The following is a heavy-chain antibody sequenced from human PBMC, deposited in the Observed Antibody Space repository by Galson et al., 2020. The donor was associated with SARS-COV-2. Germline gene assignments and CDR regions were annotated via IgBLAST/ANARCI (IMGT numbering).Heavy chain of an antibody. CDR2: ISYDGSNK. D-gene: IGHD5-18*01. CDR1: GFTFSSSR. V-gene: IGHV3-33*01. Sequence: GGSLRLSCAASGFTFSSSRMHWVRQAPGKGLEWVAVISYDGSNKYYADSVKGRFTISRDNSKNTLYLQMNSLRAEDTAVYYCAGGGGWLQLSGGFDEWCQGTLVIVAS. CDR3: AGGGGWLQLSGGFDE. J-gene: IGHJ4*02.